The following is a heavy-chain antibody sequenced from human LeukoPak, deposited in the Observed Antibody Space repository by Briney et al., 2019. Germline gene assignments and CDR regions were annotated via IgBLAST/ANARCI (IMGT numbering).Heavy chain of an antibody. Sequence: GGSLRLSCAASGFTFSSYAMGWVRQAPGKGLEWVSAISGSGGSTYYADSVKGRFTISRDNSKNTLYLQMNSLRAEDTAVYYCAKTPDFWSGYGYWGQGTLVTVSS. V-gene: IGHV3-23*01. J-gene: IGHJ4*02. CDR3: AKTPDFWSGYGY. D-gene: IGHD3-3*01. CDR2: ISGSGGST. CDR1: GFTFSSYA.